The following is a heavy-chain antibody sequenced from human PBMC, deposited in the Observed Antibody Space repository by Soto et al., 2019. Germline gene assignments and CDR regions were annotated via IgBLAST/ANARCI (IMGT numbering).Heavy chain of an antibody. Sequence: QVQLVQSGAEVKKPGASVKVSCKASGYTFTSYGISWVRQAPGQGLEWMGWISAYNGNTNYAQKLQGRVTMTTDTTTSAADMELRSLRSDDTAVYYCTSGRYSSGWYVAKDYYYGMDVWGQGTTVTVSS. J-gene: IGHJ6*02. CDR2: ISAYNGNT. V-gene: IGHV1-18*01. CDR3: TSGRYSSGWYVAKDYYYGMDV. CDR1: GYTFTSYG. D-gene: IGHD6-19*01.